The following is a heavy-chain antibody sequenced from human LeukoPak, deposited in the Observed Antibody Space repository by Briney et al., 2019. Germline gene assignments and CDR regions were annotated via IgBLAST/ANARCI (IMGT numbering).Heavy chain of an antibody. V-gene: IGHV3-66*02. D-gene: IGHD6-19*01. CDR2: IYSGGIT. J-gene: IGHJ4*02. CDR3: TRRHSSGSN. Sequence: GGCLRLSCAASGFTVSTNYMSWVRQAPGEGLEWVSVIYSGGITYYADSVKGRFNISRDNSKNTLYLQMNSLRPEDTALYYCTRRHSSGSNWGQGTLVTVSS. CDR1: GFTVSTNY.